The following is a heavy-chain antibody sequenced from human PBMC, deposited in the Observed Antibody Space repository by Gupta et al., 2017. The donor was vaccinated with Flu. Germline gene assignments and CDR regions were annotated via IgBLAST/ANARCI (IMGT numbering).Heavy chain of an antibody. J-gene: IGHJ4*02. V-gene: IGHV3-11*01. CDR3: ARSWGIAPAAADY. CDR1: AFRFSDYY. D-gene: IGHD6-25*01. CDR2: ISSTGDIM. Sequence: QVQLVESGGGLVKPGGSLRLSCAASAASAFRFSDYYMSWIRQAPGKGLEWISYISSTGDIMYYTDSVKGRFTISRDNAKNSLYLQMTSLRAEDSAVYYCARSWGIAPAAADYWGQGTLVTVSS.